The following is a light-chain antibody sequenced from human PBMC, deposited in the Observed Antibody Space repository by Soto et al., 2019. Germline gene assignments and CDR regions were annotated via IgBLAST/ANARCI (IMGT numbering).Light chain of an antibody. J-gene: IGKJ1*01. CDR1: QSISAS. CDR2: AAS. Sequence: DIQMTQSPSSLSASVGDRVTITCRASQSISASLNWYQQKSGKAPQLLIYAASSLQSGVPSRFSGSGSGTDFTLTISSLQPEDIASYYCQQSYISPGTFGQGTKVDIK. V-gene: IGKV1-39*01. CDR3: QQSYISPGT.